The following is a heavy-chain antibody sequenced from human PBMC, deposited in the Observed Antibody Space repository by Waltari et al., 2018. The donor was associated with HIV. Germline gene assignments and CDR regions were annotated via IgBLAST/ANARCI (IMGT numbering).Heavy chain of an antibody. J-gene: IGHJ4*02. CDR3: ARAARDIEFRTFDGYYYLDV. CDR2: RNRCSSSR. Sequence: VQLVESGGGSIKTGGSLSISYTASGFRVSNHWMDWGSQGPGKGLVWGLRRNRCSSSRNNAEDVKGRCVSSRDNARNTVYLQLISLRVEDTAMYFCARAARDIEFRTFDGYYYLDVWGRGTRVAVAS. V-gene: IGHV3-74*01. D-gene: IGHD2-15*01. CDR1: GFRVSNHW.